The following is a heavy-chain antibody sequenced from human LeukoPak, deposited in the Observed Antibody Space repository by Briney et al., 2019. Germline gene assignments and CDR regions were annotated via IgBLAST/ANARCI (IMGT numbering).Heavy chain of an antibody. CDR2: VIPIFGTA. CDR1: GGTFSSYA. V-gene: IGHV1-69*01. J-gene: IGHJ4*02. D-gene: IGHD3-22*01. Sequence: SVKVSCKASGGTFSSYAISWVRQAPAQGLEWMGGVIPIFGTANYAQKFQGRVTITADESTSTAYMELSSLRSEDTAVYYCARAYDSSAIPRRFDYWGQGALVTVSS. CDR3: ARAYDSSAIPRRFDY.